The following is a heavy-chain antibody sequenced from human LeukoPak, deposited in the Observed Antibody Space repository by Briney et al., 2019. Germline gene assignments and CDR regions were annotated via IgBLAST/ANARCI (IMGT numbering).Heavy chain of an antibody. D-gene: IGHD3-3*01. CDR1: GFTFSSYA. CDR2: ISGGGGST. J-gene: IGHJ3*02. Sequence: GGSLRLSCAASGFTFSSYAMSWVRQAPGKGLEWVSAISGGGGSTYYADSVKGRFTISRDNSKNTLYLQMNSLRAEDTAVYYCAKDIFGQIDAFDIWGQGTMVTVSS. V-gene: IGHV3-23*01. CDR3: AKDIFGQIDAFDI.